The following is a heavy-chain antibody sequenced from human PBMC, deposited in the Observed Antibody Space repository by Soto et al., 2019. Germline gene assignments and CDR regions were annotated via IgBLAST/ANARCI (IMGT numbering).Heavy chain of an antibody. Sequence: TVSGGSISSGGYYWSWIRQHPGKGLEWIGYIYYGGSTYYNPSLKSRVTISVDTSKNQFSLKLSSVTAADTAVYYCAREVTYYYGSGRINWFDPWGQGTLVTVSS. D-gene: IGHD3-10*01. J-gene: IGHJ5*02. CDR3: AREVTYYYGSGRINWFDP. V-gene: IGHV4-31*03. CDR2: IYYGGST. CDR1: GGSISSGGYY.